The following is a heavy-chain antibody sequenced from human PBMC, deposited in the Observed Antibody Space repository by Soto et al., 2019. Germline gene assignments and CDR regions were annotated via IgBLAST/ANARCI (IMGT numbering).Heavy chain of an antibody. CDR2: FFSDAER. J-gene: IGHJ6*02. Sequence: QVTLKESGPVLVKPTETLTLTCSVSGFSLTNGRMGVSWIRQPPGKALEWLAHFFSDAERSYSTSMQSRLNMSKASSGSQVVLTMTNMAPADTATYFCARMDGDYNYYGLDVWGHGIAVTVSS. CDR1: GFSLTNGRMG. D-gene: IGHD4-17*01. V-gene: IGHV2-26*01. CDR3: ARMDGDYNYYGLDV.